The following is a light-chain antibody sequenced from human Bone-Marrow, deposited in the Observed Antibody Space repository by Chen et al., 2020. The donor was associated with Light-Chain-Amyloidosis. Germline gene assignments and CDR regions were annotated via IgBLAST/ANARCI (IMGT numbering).Light chain of an antibody. CDR2: EDN. V-gene: IGLV6-57*01. Sequence: NFVLIQPHSVSESPGKTVTISCTRSSGYIASNYVHWYQQRPGRSPTIVIYEDNQRPSGVPDRFCGSIDRSSNSASLTISGLKTEDEGDYYCQSYDIAKVFGGGTKVTVL. J-gene: IGLJ2*01. CDR1: SGYIASNY. CDR3: QSYDIAKV.